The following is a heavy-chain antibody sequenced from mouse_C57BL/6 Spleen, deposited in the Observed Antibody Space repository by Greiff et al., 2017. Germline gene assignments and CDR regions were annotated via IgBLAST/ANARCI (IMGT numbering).Heavy chain of an antibody. Sequence: QVQLQQPGAELVMPGASVKLSCKASGYTFTSYWMHWVKQRPGKGLEWIGEIDPSDSYTNYNQQFKGKSTLTVDKSSITAYMQLSSLTSEDSAIYYCAKSYGNYPKCYAMDYWGQGTSVTVSS. V-gene: IGHV1-69*01. CDR3: AKSYGNYPKCYAMDY. D-gene: IGHD2-1*01. CDR1: GYTFTSYW. CDR2: IDPSDSYT. J-gene: IGHJ4*01.